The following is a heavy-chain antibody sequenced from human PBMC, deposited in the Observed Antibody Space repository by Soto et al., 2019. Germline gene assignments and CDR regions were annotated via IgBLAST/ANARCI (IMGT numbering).Heavy chain of an antibody. CDR1: GGSISSGGYS. V-gene: IGHV4-30-2*01. J-gene: IGHJ6*02. CDR2: IYHSGST. Sequence: PSETLSVTCAVSGGSISSGGYSWSWMRQPPGKGLEWIGYIYHSGSTYYNPSLKSRVTISVDRSKNQFSLKLSSVTAADTAVYYCARVPDVWGQGTTVTV. CDR3: ARVPDV.